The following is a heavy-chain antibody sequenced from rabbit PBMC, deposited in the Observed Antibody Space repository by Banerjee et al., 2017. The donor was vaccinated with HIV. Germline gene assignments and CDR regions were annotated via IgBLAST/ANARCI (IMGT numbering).Heavy chain of an antibody. Sequence: QSLEESGGDLVKPGGTLTLTCTASGFSFSSSYYTCWVRQAPGKGLEWIACIQSSSDRTWYASWAKGRLTISKTSSTTVTLQMTSLTAADTATYFCARDNAGAGYAMDLWGQGTLVTVS. J-gene: IGHJ4*01. CDR3: ARDNAGAGYAMDL. V-gene: IGHV1S40*01. D-gene: IGHD6-1*01. CDR1: GFSFSSSYY. CDR2: IQSSSDRT.